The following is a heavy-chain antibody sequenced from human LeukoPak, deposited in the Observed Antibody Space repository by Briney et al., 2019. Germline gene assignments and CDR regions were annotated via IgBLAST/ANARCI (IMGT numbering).Heavy chain of an antibody. CDR2: MYHSGNT. Sequence: SETLSLTCAVSGYSITSGYYWGWIRQPPGQALEWITSMYHSGNTYYNPSLKSRVTISIDTSKKQFSLKLSSVTAADTAVYYCARMADWPWAYFDYWGQGNLVTVSS. CDR3: ARMADWPWAYFDY. D-gene: IGHD3-9*01. V-gene: IGHV4-38-2*01. CDR1: GYSITSGYY. J-gene: IGHJ4*02.